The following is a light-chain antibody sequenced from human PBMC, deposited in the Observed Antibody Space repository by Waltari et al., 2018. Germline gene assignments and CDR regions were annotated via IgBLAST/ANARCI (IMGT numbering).Light chain of an antibody. CDR2: SNK. J-gene: IGLJ2*01. V-gene: IGLV1-44*01. CDR1: SSNIGSNT. CDR3: AAWDDSLNGVV. Sequence: QSVLTQPPSASGTPGQRVTISCSGSSSNIGSNTVNWYQQLPGPAPKLLIYSNKQRPSGVPDRFSGSKSGTSASLAISWLQSEDEADYYCAAWDDSLNGVVFGGGTKLTVL.